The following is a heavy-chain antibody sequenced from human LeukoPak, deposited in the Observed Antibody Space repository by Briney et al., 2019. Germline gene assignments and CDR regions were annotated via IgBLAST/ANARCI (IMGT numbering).Heavy chain of an antibody. V-gene: IGHV1-46*01. Sequence: ASVKVSCKASGYTFTSYGISWVRQAPGQGLEWMGIINPSGGSTSYAQKFQGRVTMTRDTSTSTVYMELSSLRSEDTAVYYCARDWRARAYYDTLTGSRPFFRYWGQGTLVTVSS. CDR2: INPSGGST. J-gene: IGHJ4*02. CDR1: GYTFTSYG. D-gene: IGHD3-9*01. CDR3: ARDWRARAYYDTLTGSRPFFRY.